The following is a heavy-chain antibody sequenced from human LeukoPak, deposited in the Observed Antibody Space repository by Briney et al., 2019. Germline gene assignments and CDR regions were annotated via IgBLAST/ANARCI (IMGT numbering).Heavy chain of an antibody. CDR3: ARAGGVVVPAAIPSNWFDP. V-gene: IGHV4-30-2*01. J-gene: IGHJ5*02. CDR2: IYHSGST. Sequence: SQTLSLTCTVSGGSISRGGDYGRWIRQPPGKGLEWVGYIYHSGSTYYNPSLKSRVTISVDRSKNQFSLKLSSVTAADTAVYYCARAGGVVVPAAIPSNWFDPWGQGTLVTVSS. D-gene: IGHD2-2*02. CDR1: GGSISRGGDY.